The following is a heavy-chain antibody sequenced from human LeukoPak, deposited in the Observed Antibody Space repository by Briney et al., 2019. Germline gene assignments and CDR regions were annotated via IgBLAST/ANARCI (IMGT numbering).Heavy chain of an antibody. Sequence: WASVKVSCKASGYTFTSYGISWVRQAPGQGLEWMRWISAYNGNTNYAQKLQGRVTMTTDTSTSTAYMELRSLRSDDTAVYYCAREPPPAYGSGSYTDYWGQGTLVTVSS. CDR3: AREPPPAYGSGSYTDY. D-gene: IGHD3-10*01. CDR2: ISAYNGNT. CDR1: GYTFTSYG. J-gene: IGHJ4*02. V-gene: IGHV1-18*01.